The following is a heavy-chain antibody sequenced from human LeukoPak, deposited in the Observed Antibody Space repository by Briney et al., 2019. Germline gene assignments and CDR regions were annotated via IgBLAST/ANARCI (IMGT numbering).Heavy chain of an antibody. Sequence: GGSLRLSCAASGFTFSSYGMHWVRQAPGKGLEWVSVIYSGGSTYYADSVKGRFTISRDNSKNTLYLQMNSLRVEDTAVYYCAREVAVGPFDYWGQGTLVTVSS. CDR3: AREVAVGPFDY. J-gene: IGHJ4*02. CDR1: GFTFSSYG. CDR2: IYSGGST. D-gene: IGHD6-19*01. V-gene: IGHV3-NL1*01.